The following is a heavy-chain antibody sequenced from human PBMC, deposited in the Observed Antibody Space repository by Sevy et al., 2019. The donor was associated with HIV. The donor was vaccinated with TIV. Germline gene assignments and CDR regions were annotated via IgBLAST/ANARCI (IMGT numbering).Heavy chain of an antibody. D-gene: IGHD4-17*01. CDR3: ARTYGDYVGMYAFDI. J-gene: IGHJ3*02. V-gene: IGHV3-48*01. CDR2: ISSSSSTI. Sequence: GESLKISCAASGFTFSSYSMNWVRQAPGKGLEWVSYISSSSSTIYYADSVKGRFTISRDNAKNSLYLQMNSLRAEDTAVYYCARTYGDYVGMYAFDIWGQGTMVTVSS. CDR1: GFTFSSYS.